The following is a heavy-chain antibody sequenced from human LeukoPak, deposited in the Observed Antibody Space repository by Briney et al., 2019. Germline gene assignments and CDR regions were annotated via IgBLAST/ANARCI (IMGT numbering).Heavy chain of an antibody. Sequence: ASVKVSCKASGGTFSSYAISWVRQAPGQGLEWMGGIIPIFGTANYAQKFQGRVTITADESTSTAYMELSSLRSEDTAVYYCARENYDFWSGRGRFDPWGQGTPVTVSS. V-gene: IGHV1-69*13. CDR3: ARENYDFWSGRGRFDP. J-gene: IGHJ5*02. D-gene: IGHD3-3*01. CDR2: IIPIFGTA. CDR1: GGTFSSYA.